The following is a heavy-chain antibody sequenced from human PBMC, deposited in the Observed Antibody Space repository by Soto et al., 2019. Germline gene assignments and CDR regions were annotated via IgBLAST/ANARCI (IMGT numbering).Heavy chain of an antibody. D-gene: IGHD1-1*01. CDR2: MSHSGGT. CDR1: GGSVSGANYY. Sequence: QVQLQQWGAGLLKPSETLSLTCAVYGGSVSGANYYWSWIRQPPGKGLGWIGEMSHSGGTHFNPSLKSRVTLSVDTSTNQFSLKMSSVTAADTALYYCARVERGTATTVVDAFDIWGPGTMVTVSS. CDR3: ARVERGTATTVVDAFDI. V-gene: IGHV4-34*01. J-gene: IGHJ3*02.